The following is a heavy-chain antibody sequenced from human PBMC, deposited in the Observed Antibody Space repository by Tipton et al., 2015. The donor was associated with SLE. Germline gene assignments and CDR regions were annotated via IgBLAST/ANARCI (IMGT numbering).Heavy chain of an antibody. V-gene: IGHV4-39*07. J-gene: IGHJ5*02. D-gene: IGHD4-11*01. CDR1: GGSVTISTYF. Sequence: TLSLTCTVSGGSVTISTYFWGWFRQPPGKELEWIGNVYYSGSTYYNPSLKSRVTISVDTSKNQFSLKLSSMTAADTAVYYCARLPTGFPNWFDPWGQGTLVTVSS. CDR3: ARLPTGFPNWFDP. CDR2: VYYSGST.